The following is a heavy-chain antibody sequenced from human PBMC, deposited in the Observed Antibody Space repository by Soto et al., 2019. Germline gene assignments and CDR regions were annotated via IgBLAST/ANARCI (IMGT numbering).Heavy chain of an antibody. CDR3: VRFGGAAAGPGDY. D-gene: IGHD6-13*01. CDR2: ISASGSTM. Sequence: PGGSLRLSCVASEFTFSGYEMNWVRQAPGKGLEWVSYISASGSTMYYTDSVKGRFTISRDNAKKSLYLQMNSLRAEDTAVYYCVRFGGAAAGPGDYWGQGTLVTVSS. J-gene: IGHJ4*02. V-gene: IGHV3-48*03. CDR1: EFTFSGYE.